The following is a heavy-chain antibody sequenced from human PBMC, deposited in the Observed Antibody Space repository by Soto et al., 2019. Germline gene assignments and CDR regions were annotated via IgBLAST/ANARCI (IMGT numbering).Heavy chain of an antibody. CDR2: IYYSGST. V-gene: IGHV4-59*01. CDR3: ARDRIAAAVNWFDP. D-gene: IGHD6-13*01. CDR1: GGSISSYY. J-gene: IGHJ5*02. Sequence: QVQLQESGPGLVKPSETLSLTCTVSGGSISSYYWSWIRQPPGKGLEWIGYIYYSGSTNYNPSLKSRVNISVDTSKNQFSLKLSSVTAADTAVYYCARDRIAAAVNWFDPWGQGTLVTVSS.